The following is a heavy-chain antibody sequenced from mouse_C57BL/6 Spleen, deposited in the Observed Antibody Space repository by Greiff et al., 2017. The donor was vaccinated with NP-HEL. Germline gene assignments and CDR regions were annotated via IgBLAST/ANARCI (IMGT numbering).Heavy chain of an antibody. J-gene: IGHJ3*01. D-gene: IGHD1-1*01. CDR1: GFTFSSYA. CDR3: TRDSYDPFAY. CDR2: ISSGGDYI. V-gene: IGHV5-9-1*02. Sequence: DVQLVESGEGLVKPGGSLKLSCAASGFTFSSYAMSWVRQTPEKRLEWVAYISSGGDYIYYADTVKGRFTISRDNARNTLYLQMSSLKSEDTAMYYCTRDSYDPFAYWGQGTLVTVSA.